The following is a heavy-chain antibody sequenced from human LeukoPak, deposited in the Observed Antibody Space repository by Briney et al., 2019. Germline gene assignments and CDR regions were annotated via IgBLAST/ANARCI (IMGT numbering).Heavy chain of an antibody. J-gene: IGHJ3*02. CDR3: ARRTYYYDSSGYSGPGAFDI. Sequence: GGSLRLSCAASGFTFSSYAMHWVRQAPGKGLEWVAVISYDGSNKYYADSVKGRFTISGDNSKNTLYLQMNSLRAEDTAVYYCARRTYYYDSSGYSGPGAFDIWGQGTMVTVSS. V-gene: IGHV3-30-3*01. CDR1: GFTFSSYA. CDR2: ISYDGSNK. D-gene: IGHD3-22*01.